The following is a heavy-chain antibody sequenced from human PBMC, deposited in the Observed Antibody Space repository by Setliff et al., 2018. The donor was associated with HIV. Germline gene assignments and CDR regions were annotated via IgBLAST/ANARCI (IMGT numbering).Heavy chain of an antibody. Sequence: SETLSLTCTVSGGSISSGGYYWSWIRQHPGKGLEWIGYISYSGSTYYNPSLKSRVTISVDTSKNQFSLKLSSVTAADTAVYYCARDRSRHYGAGGRLDVWGKGTTVTVSS. V-gene: IGHV4-31*03. J-gene: IGHJ6*04. D-gene: IGHD4-17*01. CDR3: ARDRSRHYGAGGRLDV. CDR1: GGSISSGGYY. CDR2: ISYSGST.